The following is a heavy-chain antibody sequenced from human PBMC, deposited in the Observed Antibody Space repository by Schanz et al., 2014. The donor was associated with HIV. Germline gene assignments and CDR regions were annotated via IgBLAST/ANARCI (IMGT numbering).Heavy chain of an antibody. Sequence: DVQLVESGGGLVKRGGSLRLSCAASGFTFNNYGVNWVRQAPGKGLEWATNIKQDGSEKHYVASVKGRFTVSRDNAKNSLFLQLNSLTPDDTAMYYCVRGFHFKTRDFDFDKWGRGTLVTVSS. V-gene: IGHV3-7*03. CDR1: GFTFNNYG. J-gene: IGHJ4*02. CDR2: IKQDGSEK. CDR3: VRGFHFKTRDFDFDK. D-gene: IGHD2-21*01.